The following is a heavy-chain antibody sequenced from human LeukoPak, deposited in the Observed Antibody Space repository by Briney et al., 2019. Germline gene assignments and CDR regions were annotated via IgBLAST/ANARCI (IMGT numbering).Heavy chain of an antibody. CDR3: ARGKVAYYDSSGYRWFDP. D-gene: IGHD3-22*01. V-gene: IGHV4-34*01. CDR2: INHSGST. Sequence: KPSETLSLTCAVYGGPFSGYYWSWIRQPPGKGLEWIGEINHSGSTNYNPSLKSRVTISVDTSKNQFSLKLSSVTAADTAVYYCARGKVAYYDSSGYRWFDPWGQGTLVTVSS. J-gene: IGHJ5*02. CDR1: GGPFSGYY.